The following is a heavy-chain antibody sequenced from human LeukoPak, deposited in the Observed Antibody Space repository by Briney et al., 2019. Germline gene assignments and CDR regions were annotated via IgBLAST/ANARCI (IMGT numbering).Heavy chain of an antibody. D-gene: IGHD3-22*01. Sequence: SSETLSLTCAVYGGSFSGYYWSWIRQPPGKGLEWIGEINHSGSTNYNPSLKSRVTISVDTSKNQFSLKLSSVTAADTAVYYCARLGYYDSSGGAFDIWGQGTMVTVSS. CDR2: INHSGST. V-gene: IGHV4-34*01. CDR3: ARLGYYDSSGGAFDI. CDR1: GGSFSGYY. J-gene: IGHJ3*02.